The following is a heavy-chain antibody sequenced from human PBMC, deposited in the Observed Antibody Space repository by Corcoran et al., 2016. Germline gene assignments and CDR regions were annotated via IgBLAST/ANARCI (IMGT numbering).Heavy chain of an antibody. V-gene: IGHV4-4*02. CDR3: ARVGYCSGGSCYEIYYFDY. CDR1: GGSISSSNW. D-gene: IGHD2-15*01. J-gene: IGHJ4*02. CDR2: IYHSGST. Sequence: QVQLQESGPGLVKPSGTLSLTCAVSGGSISSSNWWSWVRQPPGKGLEWIGEIYHSGSTNYNPSLKSRVTISVDKSKNQFSQSLSSVTAADTAVYYCARVGYCSGGSCYEIYYFDYWGQGTLVTVSS.